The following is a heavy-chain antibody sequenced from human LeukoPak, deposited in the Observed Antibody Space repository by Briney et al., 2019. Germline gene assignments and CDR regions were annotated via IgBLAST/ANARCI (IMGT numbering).Heavy chain of an antibody. CDR2: ISGGASNT. D-gene: IGHD2-21*02. CDR1: GFTFSSYA. V-gene: IGHV3-23*01. J-gene: IGHJ4*02. Sequence: GGSLRLSCAASGFTFSSYAMSWVRQAPGKGLEWISSISGGASNTYYVDSVKGRFTISRDSSNTTLLLQMTSLRVEDTAIYFCARARSMLRLRSSFDFWGQGALVTVSS. CDR3: ARARSMLRLRSSFDF.